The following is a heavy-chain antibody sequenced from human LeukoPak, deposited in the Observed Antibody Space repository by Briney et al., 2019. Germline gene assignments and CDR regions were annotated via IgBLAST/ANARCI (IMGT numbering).Heavy chain of an antibody. V-gene: IGHV1-18*01. CDR1: GYTFTSYG. Sequence: ASVKVSCKASGYTFTSYGISWVRQAPGQGLEWMGWISAYNGNTNYAQKLQGRVTMTTDTSTSTAYMELRSLRSDDTAVYYCAHIVVVPAATPRYYYMDVWGKGTTVTVSS. CDR2: ISAYNGNT. J-gene: IGHJ6*03. CDR3: AHIVVVPAATPRYYYMDV. D-gene: IGHD2-2*01.